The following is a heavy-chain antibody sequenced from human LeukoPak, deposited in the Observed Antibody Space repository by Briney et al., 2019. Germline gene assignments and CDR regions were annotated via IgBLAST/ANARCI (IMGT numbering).Heavy chain of an antibody. CDR3: ARGGKRYYYDSSGLSFDY. V-gene: IGHV4-30-4*01. CDR2: IYYSGST. CDR1: GGSISSGDYY. D-gene: IGHD3-22*01. Sequence: PSETLSLTCTVSGGSISSGDYYWSWIRQPPGKGLEWIGYIYYSGSTNYNPSLKSRVTISVDTSKNQFSLKLSSVTAADTAVYYCARGGKRYYYDSSGLSFDYWGQGTLVTVSS. J-gene: IGHJ4*02.